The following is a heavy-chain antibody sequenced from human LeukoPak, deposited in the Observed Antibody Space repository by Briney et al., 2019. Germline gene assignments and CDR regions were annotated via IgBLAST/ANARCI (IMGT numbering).Heavy chain of an antibody. CDR3: AKGSSGWYGYAFDI. V-gene: IGHV3-23*01. CDR1: GFTVSSNY. D-gene: IGHD6-19*01. J-gene: IGHJ3*02. Sequence: GGSLRLSCAASGFTVSSNYMSWVRQAPGKGLEWVSSISGSGGSTYYADSVKGRFTISRDNFKNTLYLQMNSLRAEDTAVYYCAKGSSGWYGYAFDIWGQGTMVTVSS. CDR2: ISGSGGST.